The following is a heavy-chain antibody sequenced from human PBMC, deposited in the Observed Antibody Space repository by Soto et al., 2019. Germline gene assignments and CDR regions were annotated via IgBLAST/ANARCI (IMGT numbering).Heavy chain of an antibody. D-gene: IGHD3-22*01. Sequence: GESLRLSCAASGFTFSSYGMHWVRQATGKGLEGVGVIWYDGSNKYYADSLKGRFTISRDNSKNTLYLQMNSLRAEDTAVYYCARDQDRYYFDYWGQGTLVTVSS. V-gene: IGHV3-33*01. CDR2: IWYDGSNK. J-gene: IGHJ4*02. CDR1: GFTFSSYG. CDR3: ARDQDRYYFDY.